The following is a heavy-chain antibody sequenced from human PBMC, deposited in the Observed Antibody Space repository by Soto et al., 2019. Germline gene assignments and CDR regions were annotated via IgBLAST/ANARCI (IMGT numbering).Heavy chain of an antibody. Sequence: EVQLLESGGGLVQPGGSLRLSCAASGFTLSSYAMSWVRQAPGKGLEWVAAISGSGGSTYYADSVKGRFTISRDNSKNTLYLQMNSLRAEDTAVYYCAKGEQQLDPPRLFDYWGQGTLVTVSS. D-gene: IGHD6-13*01. CDR1: GFTLSSYA. CDR2: ISGSGGST. CDR3: AKGEQQLDPPRLFDY. J-gene: IGHJ4*02. V-gene: IGHV3-23*01.